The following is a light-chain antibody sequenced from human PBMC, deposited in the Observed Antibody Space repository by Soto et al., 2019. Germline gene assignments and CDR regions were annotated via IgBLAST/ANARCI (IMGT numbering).Light chain of an antibody. CDR3: SSYTSTSTLYV. Sequence: QSALTQPASVSGSPGQSITISCTGTSSDVGGYKYVSWYQQHPGKAPKLMIYDVTNRSSGVSNRFSGSKSGNTASLTISGLQAEDEADYYCSSYTSTSTLYVFGTGTKLTVL. J-gene: IGLJ1*01. CDR1: SSDVGGYKY. V-gene: IGLV2-14*01. CDR2: DVT.